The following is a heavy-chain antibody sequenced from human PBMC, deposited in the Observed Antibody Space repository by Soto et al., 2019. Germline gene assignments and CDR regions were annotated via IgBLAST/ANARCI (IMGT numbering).Heavy chain of an antibody. D-gene: IGHD1-7*01. J-gene: IGHJ6*02. Sequence: QVQLVQSGAEVKKPGASVKVSCKASGYTFTSYGISWVRQAPGQGLEWMGWISAYNGNTNYAQKLQGRVTMTTDTSTSTAYMELRSLRSDDTAVYYCASVITGTTYYYSYGMDVWGQGTTVTVSS. CDR1: GYTFTSYG. V-gene: IGHV1-18*01. CDR2: ISAYNGNT. CDR3: ASVITGTTYYYSYGMDV.